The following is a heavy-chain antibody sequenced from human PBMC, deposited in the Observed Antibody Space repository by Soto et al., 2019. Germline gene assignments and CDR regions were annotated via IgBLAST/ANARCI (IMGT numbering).Heavy chain of an antibody. D-gene: IGHD3-10*01. CDR2: IYPSDSDT. CDR1: GYTFTNYW. V-gene: IGHV5-51*01. Sequence: GESLKISCEGSGYTFTNYWIGWVRQMPGKGLEWMGIIYPSDSDTRYSPSFQGQVTISADKSISTAYLQWSSLRAEDTAVYYCAASSGSYRYQGYWGQGTLVTVSS. J-gene: IGHJ4*02. CDR3: AASSGSYRYQGY.